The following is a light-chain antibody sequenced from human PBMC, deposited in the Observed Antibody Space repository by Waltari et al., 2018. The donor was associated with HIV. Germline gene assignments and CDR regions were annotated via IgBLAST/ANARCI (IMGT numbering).Light chain of an antibody. CDR2: EVT. CDR3: SSYADSLVI. V-gene: IGLV2-8*01. J-gene: IGLJ2*01. CDR1: SSDVDTYKY. Sequence: QSALTQPPSASGSPGQSVTISCTGTSSDVDTYKYVSWYQQYPGKVPKLMIYEVTKRPSGVPDRFSGSKSGNTASLTISALRAEDEADYYCSSYADSLVIFGGGTRLTVL.